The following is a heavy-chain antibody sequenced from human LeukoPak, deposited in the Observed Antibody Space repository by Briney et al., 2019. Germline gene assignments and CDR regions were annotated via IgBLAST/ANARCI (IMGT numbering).Heavy chain of an antibody. CDR3: ARDGDYDSSEYYFDY. V-gene: IGHV1-69*05. D-gene: IGHD3-22*01. Sequence: PVKVSCKASGGTFSSYAISWVRQAPGQGLEWMGRIIPIFGTANYAQKFQGRVTITTDESTSTAYMELSSLRSEDTAVYYCARDGDYDSSEYYFDYWGQGTLVTVSS. CDR2: IIPIFGTA. CDR1: GGTFSSYA. J-gene: IGHJ4*02.